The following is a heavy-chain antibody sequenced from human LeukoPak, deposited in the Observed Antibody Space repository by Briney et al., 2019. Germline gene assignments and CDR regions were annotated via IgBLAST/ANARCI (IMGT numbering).Heavy chain of an antibody. CDR3: ARLQPTYYFDY. D-gene: IGHD4-11*01. J-gene: IGHJ4*02. V-gene: IGHV3-53*01. CDR2: IYSGGST. CDR1: GFTFSSYA. Sequence: GGSLRLSCAASGFTFSSYAMSWVRQAPGKGLEWVSVIYSGGSTYYADSVKGRFTISRDNSKNTLYLQMNSLRAEDTAVYYCARLQPTYYFDYWGQGTLVTVSS.